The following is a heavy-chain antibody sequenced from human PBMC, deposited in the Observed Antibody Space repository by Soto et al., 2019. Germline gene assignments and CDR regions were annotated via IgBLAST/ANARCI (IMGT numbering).Heavy chain of an antibody. V-gene: IGHV4-31*03. Sequence: SETLSLTCTVSGGSIGSYYWSWIRQHPGKGLEWIGYIYYSGSTYYNPSLKSRVTISVDTSKNQFSLKLSSVTAADTAVYYCARDGYSGYDSTSWGQGTLVTVSS. D-gene: IGHD5-12*01. CDR2: IYYSGST. CDR3: ARDGYSGYDSTS. J-gene: IGHJ5*02. CDR1: GGSIGSYY.